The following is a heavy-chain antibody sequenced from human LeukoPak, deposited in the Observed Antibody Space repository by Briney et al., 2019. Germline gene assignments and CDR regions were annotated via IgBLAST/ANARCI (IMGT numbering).Heavy chain of an antibody. Sequence: SETLSLTCTVSGGSIGRYYWTWVRQPAGKGLEWIGRIYTTGSTNYNPSLKSRVSISIDTSRSHFSLNLTSVTAADTAVYFCARDRSGLSPYYFDYWGQGALVTVSS. J-gene: IGHJ4*02. CDR2: IYTTGST. D-gene: IGHD3-10*01. CDR1: GGSIGRYY. CDR3: ARDRSGLSPYYFDY. V-gene: IGHV4-4*07.